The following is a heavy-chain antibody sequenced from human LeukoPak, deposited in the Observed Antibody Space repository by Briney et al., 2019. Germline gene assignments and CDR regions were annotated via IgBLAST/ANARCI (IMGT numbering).Heavy chain of an antibody. J-gene: IGHJ4*02. Sequence: GGSLRLSCAASGFTFSSYGMHWVRQAPGKGLEWVAFIRNDVSNKYYADSVKGRFTISRDNSKNTLYLQMNGLRAEDTAVYYCAKGVVDGSFDYWGQGTLVTVSS. CDR1: GFTFSSYG. CDR3: AKGVVDGSFDY. D-gene: IGHD2-2*01. V-gene: IGHV3-30*02. CDR2: IRNDVSNK.